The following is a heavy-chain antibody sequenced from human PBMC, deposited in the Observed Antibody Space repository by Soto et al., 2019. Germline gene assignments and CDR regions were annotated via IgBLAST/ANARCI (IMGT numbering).Heavy chain of an antibody. CDR2: IYYSGST. CDR3: ARSPKYCSGGSCWGAGFRCDY. J-gene: IGHJ4*02. CDR1: GGSISSYY. V-gene: IGHV4-59*01. D-gene: IGHD2-15*01. Sequence: SETLSLTCTVSGGSISSYYWSWIRQPPGKGLEWIGYIYYSGSTNYNPSLKSRVTISVDTSKNQFSLKLSSVTAADTAVYYCARSPKYCSGGSCWGAGFRCDYWGQGTLVTVSS.